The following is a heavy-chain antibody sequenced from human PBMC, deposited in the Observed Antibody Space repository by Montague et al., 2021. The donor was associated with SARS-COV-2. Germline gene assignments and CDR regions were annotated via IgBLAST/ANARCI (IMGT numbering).Heavy chain of an antibody. Sequence: SVKVSCKVSGNTLTELSMHWVRQAPGKGLEWMGGFDPEDGETVYAQKFQGRVTMTEDTSTDTAYMELSSLRSEDTAVYYCATIPLHYYDSSRYFDYWGQGTMVTVSS. CDR1: GNTLTELS. J-gene: IGHJ4*02. V-gene: IGHV1-24*01. CDR3: ATIPLHYYDSSRYFDY. CDR2: FDPEDGET. D-gene: IGHD3-22*01.